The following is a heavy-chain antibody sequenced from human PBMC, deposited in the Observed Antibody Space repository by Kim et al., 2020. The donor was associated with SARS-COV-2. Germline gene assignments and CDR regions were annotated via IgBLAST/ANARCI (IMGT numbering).Heavy chain of an antibody. CDR1: GFTFSSYA. V-gene: IGHV3-30*04. J-gene: IGHJ6*02. CDR2: ISYDGSNK. Sequence: GGSLRLSCAASGFTFSSYAMHWVRQAPGKGLEWVAVISYDGSNKYYVDSVKGRFTISRDNSKNTLYLQMNSLRAEDTAVYYCARTTVTTVYYYYGMDVWGQGTTVTVSS. CDR3: ARTTVTTVYYYYGMDV. D-gene: IGHD4-17*01.